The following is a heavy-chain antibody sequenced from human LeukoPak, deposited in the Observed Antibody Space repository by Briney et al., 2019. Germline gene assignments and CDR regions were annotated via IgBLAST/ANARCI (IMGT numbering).Heavy chain of an antibody. CDR3: ARGGGLDV. V-gene: IGHV3-7*03. CDR1: GFTFSSYW. D-gene: IGHD3-16*01. CDR2: INHNGHVN. J-gene: IGHJ6*02. Sequence: GGSLRLSCAAPGFTFSSYWMNWARQAPGKGLEWVASINHNGHVNYYVDSVKGRFTISRDNAKNSLYLQMSNLRAEDTAVYFCARGGGLDVWGQGATVTVSS.